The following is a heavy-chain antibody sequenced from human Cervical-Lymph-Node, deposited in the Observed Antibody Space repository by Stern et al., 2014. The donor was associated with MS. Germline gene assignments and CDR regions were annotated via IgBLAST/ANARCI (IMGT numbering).Heavy chain of an antibody. CDR1: GFTFRSYG. Sequence: QVQLVESGGGVVQPGRSLRLSCAASGFTFRSYGMHWVRQAPGKGLEWVAAISSDGDNKKYAESVKGRCTISRDNAKNTLYLQLNSLRVEDTAVFYCAKETYSSGWPHYYGMDVWGQGATVAVSS. J-gene: IGHJ6*02. CDR2: ISSDGDNK. V-gene: IGHV3-30*18. D-gene: IGHD6-19*01. CDR3: AKETYSSGWPHYYGMDV.